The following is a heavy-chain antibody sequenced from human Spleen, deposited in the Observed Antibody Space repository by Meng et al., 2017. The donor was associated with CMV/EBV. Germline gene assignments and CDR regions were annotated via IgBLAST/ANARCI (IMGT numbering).Heavy chain of an antibody. CDR2: INPNSGAT. D-gene: IGHD2-2*02. V-gene: IGHV1-2*02. Sequence: ASVKVSCKTSGYTFTGYYLHWVRQAPGQGLEWMGWINPNSGATNFAQKFQGRVTMTRDTSISTADMELRRLTSDDTAVYYCARATEKFVVEPPAILFDYWGQGTLVTVSS. J-gene: IGHJ4*02. CDR3: ARATEKFVVEPPAILFDY. CDR1: GYTFTGYY.